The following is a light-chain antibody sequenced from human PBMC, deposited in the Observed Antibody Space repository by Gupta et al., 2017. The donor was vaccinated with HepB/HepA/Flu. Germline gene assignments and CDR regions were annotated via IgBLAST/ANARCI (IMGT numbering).Light chain of an antibody. CDR3: QQYGTPPRP. J-gene: IGKJ1*01. Sequence: ELVLTQSPAARSLSPGERATLSCRASQSINSNYLAWYQQKPGHAPRLLIYGASTRATDIPDRFSGSGSGTDFTLTINRLEPDDFAVFYCQQYGTPPRPFGQGTRVEI. V-gene: IGKV3-20*01. CDR2: GAS. CDR1: QSINSNY.